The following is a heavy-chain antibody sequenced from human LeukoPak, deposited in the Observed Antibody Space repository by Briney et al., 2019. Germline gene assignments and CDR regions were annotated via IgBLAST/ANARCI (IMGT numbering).Heavy chain of an antibody. Sequence: GGSLRLSCAGSGFTFSSDWMHWVRQAPGKGLVWLSRINSDGSSRSYADSVKGRFTISRDNGKNTLYLQMNSLRAEDTAVYYCAREFRGVISYFDYWGQGTLVTVSS. D-gene: IGHD3-10*01. V-gene: IGHV3-74*01. CDR3: AREFRGVISYFDY. J-gene: IGHJ4*02. CDR1: GFTFSSDW. CDR2: INSDGSSR.